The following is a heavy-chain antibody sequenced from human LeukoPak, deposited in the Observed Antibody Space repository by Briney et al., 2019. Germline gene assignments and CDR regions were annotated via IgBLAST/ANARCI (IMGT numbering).Heavy chain of an antibody. CDR2: IYYSGST. V-gene: IGHV4-59*12. CDR3: ARGSPWYYDFWSGYRPDYMDV. D-gene: IGHD3-3*01. CDR1: GVSISSYY. J-gene: IGHJ6*03. Sequence: SETLSLTCTVSGVSISSYYWSWIRQPPGKGLEWIGYIYYSGSTNYNPSLKSRVTISVDTSKNQFSLKLSSVTAADTAVYYCARGSPWYYDFWSGYRPDYMDVWGKGTTVTVSS.